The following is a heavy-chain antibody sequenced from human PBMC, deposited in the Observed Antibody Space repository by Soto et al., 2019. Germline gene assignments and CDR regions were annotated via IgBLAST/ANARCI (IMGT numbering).Heavy chain of an antibody. CDR1: GGSFSGYY. CDR3: ARGGMTMENPAAAVTYYFDY. D-gene: IGHD6-13*01. Sequence: SETLSLTCAVYGGSFSGYYWSWIRQPPGKGLEWIGEINHSGSTNYNPSLKSRVTISVDTSKNQFSLKLSAVTAADTAVYYCARGGMTMENPAAAVTYYFDYWGQGTLVTVSS. CDR2: INHSGST. V-gene: IGHV4-34*01. J-gene: IGHJ4*02.